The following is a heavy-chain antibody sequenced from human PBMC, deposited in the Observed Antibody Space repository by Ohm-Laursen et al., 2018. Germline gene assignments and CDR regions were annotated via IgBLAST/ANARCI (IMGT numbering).Heavy chain of an antibody. CDR3: AREVVGTTYVDY. CDR1: GFSLSSNKMR. CDR2: IDWDDEK. V-gene: IGHV2-70*04. J-gene: IGHJ4*02. D-gene: IGHD1-26*01. Sequence: TQTLTLTFSFSGFSLSSNKMRVNWIRQAPGKALEWLARIDWDDEKFYSTSLKTRVTISKDTSKNQVVLIMTNMDPEDTATYYCAREVVGTTYVDYWGQGTLVTVSS.